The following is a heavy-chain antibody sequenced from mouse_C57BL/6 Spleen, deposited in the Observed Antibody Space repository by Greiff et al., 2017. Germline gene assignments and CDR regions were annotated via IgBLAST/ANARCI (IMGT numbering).Heavy chain of an antibody. D-gene: IGHD1-3*01. CDR2: IYPRDGST. CDR3: ARSKAGYAMDY. J-gene: IGHJ4*01. CDR1: GYTFTSYD. V-gene: IGHV1-85*01. Sequence: VKLVESGPELVKPGASVKLSCKASGYTFTSYDINWVKQRPGQGLEWIGWIYPRDGSTKYNEKFKGKATLTVDTSSSTAYMELHSLTSEDSAVYFCARSKAGYAMDYWGQGTSVTVSS.